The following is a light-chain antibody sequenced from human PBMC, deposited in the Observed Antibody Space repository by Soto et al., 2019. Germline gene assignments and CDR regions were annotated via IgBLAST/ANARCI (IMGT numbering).Light chain of an antibody. CDR2: GAS. CDR1: QSVSNNY. V-gene: IGKV3-20*01. J-gene: IGKJ1*01. CDR3: QQYNDWPRT. Sequence: EIVLTQSPGTLSLSPGERATLSCRASQSVSNNYLAWYQQKPGQAPRLLIYGASNRATGIPDRFSGSGSGTDFTLTISRLEPEDSAVYHCQQYNDWPRTFGQGTKVDIK.